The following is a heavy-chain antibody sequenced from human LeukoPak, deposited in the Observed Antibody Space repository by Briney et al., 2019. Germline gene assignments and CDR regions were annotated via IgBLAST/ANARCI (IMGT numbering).Heavy chain of an antibody. CDR2: IKQDGSEK. Sequence: GGSLRLSCAASGFTFGNYWMHWVRQAPGKGLEWVANIKQDGSEKYYVDSVKGRFTISRDNAKNSLYLQMNSLRAEDTAVYYCARIAVAGTDYYYYGMDVWGQGTTVTVSS. J-gene: IGHJ6*02. CDR1: GFTFGNYW. V-gene: IGHV3-7*01. CDR3: ARIAVAGTDYYYYGMDV. D-gene: IGHD6-19*01.